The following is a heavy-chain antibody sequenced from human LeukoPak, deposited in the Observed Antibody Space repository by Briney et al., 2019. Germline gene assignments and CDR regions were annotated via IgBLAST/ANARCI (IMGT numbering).Heavy chain of an antibody. CDR1: GFTFSSYG. Sequence: GGSLRLSCAASGFTFSSYGMHWVRQAPGKGLEWVAFIRYDGSNKYYADSVKGRFTISRDNSKNTLYLQMNSLRAEDTAVYYCAKNHRIAAAGTPSSYWGQGTLVTVSS. CDR2: IRYDGSNK. V-gene: IGHV3-30*02. D-gene: IGHD6-13*01. CDR3: AKNHRIAAAGTPSSY. J-gene: IGHJ4*02.